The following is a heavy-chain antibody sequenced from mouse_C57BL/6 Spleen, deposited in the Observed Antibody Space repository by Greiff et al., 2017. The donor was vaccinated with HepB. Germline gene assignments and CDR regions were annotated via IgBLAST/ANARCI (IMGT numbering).Heavy chain of an antibody. J-gene: IGHJ4*01. CDR2: INPGSGGT. Sequence: VKVVESGAELVRPGTSVKVSCKASGYAFTNYLIEWVKQRPGQGLEWIGVINPGSGGTNYNEKFKGKATLTADKSSSTAYMQLSSLTSEDSAVYFCARFRPYYYGSSYDYAMDYWGQGTSVTVSS. CDR3: ARFRPYYYGSSYDYAMDY. V-gene: IGHV1-54*01. D-gene: IGHD1-1*01. CDR1: GYAFTNYL.